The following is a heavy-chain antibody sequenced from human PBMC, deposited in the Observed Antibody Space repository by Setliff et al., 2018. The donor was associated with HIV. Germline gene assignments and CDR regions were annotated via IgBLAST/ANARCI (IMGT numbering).Heavy chain of an antibody. CDR2: FCTSGNT. V-gene: IGHV4-61*09. Sequence: PSETLSLTCTVSGGSISSGSFCWSWIRQPAGKGLEWIGHFCTSGNTNYNPSLKSRLTIAVDKSKNQFSLKLTSVTAADTAVYYCAKTSVGATGLYAFDIWGQGTMVTVSS. D-gene: IGHD1-26*01. J-gene: IGHJ3*02. CDR3: AKTSVGATGLYAFDI. CDR1: GGSISSGSFC.